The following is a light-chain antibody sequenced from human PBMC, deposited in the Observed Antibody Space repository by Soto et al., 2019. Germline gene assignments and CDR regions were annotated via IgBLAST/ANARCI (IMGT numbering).Light chain of an antibody. CDR2: DVD. Sequence: QSALTQPASVSGSPGQSITISCTGTSSDVGGYNYVSWYQQYPGKAPKLMIYDVDTRPSGVSNRFSGSKSGNTAPLTISGLQADDEADYYCSSYTNSNTLVFGSGTKLTVL. CDR1: SSDVGGYNY. J-gene: IGLJ1*01. CDR3: SSYTNSNTLV. V-gene: IGLV2-14*01.